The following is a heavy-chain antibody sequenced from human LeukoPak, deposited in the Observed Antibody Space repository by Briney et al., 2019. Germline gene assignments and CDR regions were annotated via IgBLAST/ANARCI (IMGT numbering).Heavy chain of an antibody. CDR1: GYTFTSYD. J-gene: IGHJ4*02. V-gene: IGHV1-8*01. D-gene: IGHD3-16*01. CDR3: VRGIYELDY. CDR2: MNPNSGNT. Sequence: ASVKVSFTASGYTFTSYDINWVRQATGQGLEWMGWMNPNSGNTGYAQKFQGRVTMTRNTSISTAYMELSSLISEDTAVYYCVRGIYELDYWGQGTLVTVSS.